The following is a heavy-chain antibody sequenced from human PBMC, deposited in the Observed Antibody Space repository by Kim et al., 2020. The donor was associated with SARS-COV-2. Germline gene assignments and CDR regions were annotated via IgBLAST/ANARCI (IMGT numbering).Heavy chain of an antibody. CDR3: ARGGYSSGWDLLYFDY. D-gene: IGHD6-19*01. J-gene: IGHJ4*02. Sequence: SETLSLTCTVSGGSISSSSYYWGWIRQPPGKGLEWIGSIYYSGSTYYNPSLKSRVTISVDTSKNQFSLKLISVTAADTSVYYCARGGYSSGWDLLYFDYLGQGTLVTVSS. CDR2: IYYSGST. V-gene: IGHV4-39*01. CDR1: GGSISSSSYY.